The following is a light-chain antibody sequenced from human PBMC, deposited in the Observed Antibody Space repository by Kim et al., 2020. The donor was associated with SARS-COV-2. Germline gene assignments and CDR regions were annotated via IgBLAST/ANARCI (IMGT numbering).Light chain of an antibody. CDR1: SSNVGNNY. CDR3: GTWDSSLSADWV. CDR2: DNN. V-gene: IGLV1-51*01. Sequence: KVTSSCSGSSSNVGNNYVSWYQQLPGTAPKLLIYDNNKRPSGIPDRFSGSKSGTSATLGITGLQTGDEADYYCGTWDSSLSADWVFGGGTKLTVL. J-gene: IGLJ3*02.